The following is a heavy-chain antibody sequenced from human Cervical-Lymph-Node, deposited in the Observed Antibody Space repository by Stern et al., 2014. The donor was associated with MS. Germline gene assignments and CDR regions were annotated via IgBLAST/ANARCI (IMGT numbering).Heavy chain of an antibody. CDR3: ARTHYDFRSGYYGWFDP. Sequence: VHLVESGGGLVKPGESLRLSCAASGFTFSDYYMSWLRQAPGKGLAWVSYIAARGTIIYYATSVKGRFTISSDNSNDSRYLQLNSLSAEDTAVYYCARTHYDFRSGYYGWFDPWGQGTLVTVSS. CDR2: IAARGTII. J-gene: IGHJ5*02. CDR1: GFTFSDYY. V-gene: IGHV3-11*01. D-gene: IGHD3-3*01.